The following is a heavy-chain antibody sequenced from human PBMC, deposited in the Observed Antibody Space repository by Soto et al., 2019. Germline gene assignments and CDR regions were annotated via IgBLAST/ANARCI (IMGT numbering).Heavy chain of an antibody. D-gene: IGHD6-19*01. CDR3: ARSSGYYYYYGVDV. CDR1: GVSLSTSGMC. CDR2: IDWNDDK. J-gene: IGHJ6*02. V-gene: IGHV2-70*01. Sequence: SGPTLVNPTQTLTLTCSGVSLSTSGMCVSWIRQPPGKALEWLALIDWNDDKYYGTSLKTRLTISKDTSKTQVVLTMTNMDPVDTATYYCARSSGYYYYYGVDVWGQGTTVTVSS.